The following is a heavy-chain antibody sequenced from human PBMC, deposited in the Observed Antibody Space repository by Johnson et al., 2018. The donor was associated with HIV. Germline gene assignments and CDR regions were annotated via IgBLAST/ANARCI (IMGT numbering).Heavy chain of an antibody. CDR1: GFTFSSYA. Sequence: QVQLVESGGGVVQPGRSLRLSCAASGFTFSSYAMHWVRQAPGKGLEWVAVISYDGSNKYYADSVKGRFTISRDNSKNTLYLQMNSLRAEDTAVYYCARGPVDTAMGNDAFDIWGQGTMVTVSS. D-gene: IGHD5-18*01. CDR2: ISYDGSNK. CDR3: ARGPVDTAMGNDAFDI. V-gene: IGHV3-30-3*01. J-gene: IGHJ3*02.